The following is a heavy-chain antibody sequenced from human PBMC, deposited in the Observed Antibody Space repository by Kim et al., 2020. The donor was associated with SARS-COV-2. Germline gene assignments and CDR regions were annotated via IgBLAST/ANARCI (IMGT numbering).Heavy chain of an antibody. Sequence: GGSLRLSCAASGFTFADYAMAWVRQPPGKGLEWLAFCILDGGGTYYAGSVKGRFTISRDNTTNSLYLQMNSRRSEDPALYFCGKDSDGYCDTSGYIEYWG. J-gene: IGHJ1*01. CDR2: CILDGGGT. CDR1: GFTFADYA. D-gene: IGHD3-22*01. CDR3: GKDSDGYCDTSGYIEY. V-gene: IGHV3-43D*03.